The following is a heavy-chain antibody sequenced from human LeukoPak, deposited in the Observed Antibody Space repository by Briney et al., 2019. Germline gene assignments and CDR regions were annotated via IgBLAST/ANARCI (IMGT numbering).Heavy chain of an antibody. CDR2: INPNSGGT. Sequence: GASVKVSCKASGYTFTGYYMHWVRQAPGQGLEWMGWINPNSGGTNYAQKFQGRVTMTRNTSISTAYMELSSLRSEDTAVYYCAIAPSPYYYDSSGYYLFSAFDIWGQGTIVTVSS. CDR3: AIAPSPYYYDSSGYYLFSAFDI. J-gene: IGHJ3*02. D-gene: IGHD3-22*01. CDR1: GYTFTGYY. V-gene: IGHV1-2*02.